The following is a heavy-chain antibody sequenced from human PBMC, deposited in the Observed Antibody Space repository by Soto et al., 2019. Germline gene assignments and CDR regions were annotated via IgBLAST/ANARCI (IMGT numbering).Heavy chain of an antibody. Sequence: QVQVVQSGPEVMQPGASVKVSCKTSGYTFTTYDISWVRQAPGQGLEWMGWISTYNGDTKYAQKLQGRVTMTTDAYTSTAHMELRSLRSDDTAVYYCARVSVAGRAREQHNWFDPWGQGTLVTVSS. CDR3: ARVSVAGRAREQHNWFDP. CDR1: GYTFTTYD. D-gene: IGHD6-19*01. CDR2: ISTYNGDT. V-gene: IGHV1-18*01. J-gene: IGHJ5*02.